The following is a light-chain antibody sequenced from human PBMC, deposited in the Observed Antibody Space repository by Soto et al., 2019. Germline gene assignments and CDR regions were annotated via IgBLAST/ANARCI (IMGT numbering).Light chain of an antibody. J-gene: IGLJ2*01. CDR3: QTWGTGTVV. CDR2: LNSDGSH. V-gene: IGLV4-69*01. CDR1: SGHNTYA. Sequence: QPVLTQSPSASASLGASVKLACTLSSGHNTYAIAWHQQQPEKGPRYLMRLNSDGSHFKGDGIPDRFSGSSSGAERFLTISSLQSDDEAYYYCQTWGTGTVVFGGGTKLTVL.